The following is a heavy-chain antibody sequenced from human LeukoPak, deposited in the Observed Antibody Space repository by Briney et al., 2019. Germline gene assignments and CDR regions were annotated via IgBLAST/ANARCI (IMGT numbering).Heavy chain of an antibody. Sequence: PGGSLRLSCAASGFTVTSFSFNWVRQAPGKGLEWVSSINTVATYIYYADSVRGRFTISRDNAKNSVYLQMDSLRAEDTGVYYCARLRRNGDSGGFYYYYDYGGQGTLVTVSS. CDR1: GFTVTSFS. CDR3: ARLRRNGDSGGFYYYYDY. D-gene: IGHD3-22*01. J-gene: IGHJ4*02. CDR2: INTVATYI. V-gene: IGHV3-21*01.